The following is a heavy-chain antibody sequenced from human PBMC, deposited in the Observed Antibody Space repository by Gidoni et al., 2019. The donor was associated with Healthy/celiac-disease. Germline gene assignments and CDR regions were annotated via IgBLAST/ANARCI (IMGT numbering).Heavy chain of an antibody. D-gene: IGHD3-22*01. V-gene: IGHV4-39*07. CDR1: GGSISRRSYY. Sequence: QLQLQESGPGLVKPSETLSLTGTVSGGSISRRSYYWGWIRQPPGKGLEWIGSIYYSGSTYYNPSLKSRVTISVDTSKNQFSLKLSSVTAADPAVYYCARIIVVVESLDAFDIWGQGTMVTVSS. CDR2: IYYSGST. CDR3: ARIIVVVESLDAFDI. J-gene: IGHJ3*02.